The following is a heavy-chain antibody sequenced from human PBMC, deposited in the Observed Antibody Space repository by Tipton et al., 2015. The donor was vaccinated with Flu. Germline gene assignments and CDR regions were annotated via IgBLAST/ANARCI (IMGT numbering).Heavy chain of an antibody. Sequence: TLSLTFTVSGDSINNRSFYWSWLRQSAGKGLEWIGRIYTSGSTNYNPSLNGRVTMSLDTSKNQFSLKMRSVTVADTAVYYCATEPPGYDFGDPDIYNIWGQGTLVTVSS. V-gene: IGHV4-61*02. CDR3: ATEPPGYDFGDPDIYNI. J-gene: IGHJ3*02. CDR1: GDSINNRSFY. CDR2: IYTSGST. D-gene: IGHD4-17*01.